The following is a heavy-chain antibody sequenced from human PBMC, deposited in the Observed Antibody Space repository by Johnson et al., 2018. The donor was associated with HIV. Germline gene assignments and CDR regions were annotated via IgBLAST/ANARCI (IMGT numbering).Heavy chain of an antibody. J-gene: IGHJ3*01. V-gene: IGHV3-74*02. D-gene: IGHD1-26*01. Sequence: VQLVESGGGLVQPGGSLRLSCAASGFTFISYWMHWVRQAPGKGLVWVSRINSDGTITSYADSVKGRFTISRDNVKNSLYLQMNSLRAEDTAVYYCARITKVGPILSDAFDFWDQGTMVTVSS. CDR2: INSDGTIT. CDR3: ARITKVGPILSDAFDF. CDR1: GFTFISYW.